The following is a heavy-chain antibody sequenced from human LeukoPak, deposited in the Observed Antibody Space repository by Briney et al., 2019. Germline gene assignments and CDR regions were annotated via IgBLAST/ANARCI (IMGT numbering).Heavy chain of an antibody. D-gene: IGHD4-17*01. V-gene: IGHV4-61*02. CDR3: ARGSRITVTNGYYYYMDV. J-gene: IGHJ6*03. Sequence: SQTLSLTCTVSGGFISTGTYYYSWIRQPAGKRLEWIGRIYTSGSINYNPSLKSRVTISVGMSKNQFSLKLNSVTAADTAVYFCARGSRITVTNGYYYYMDVWGKGTTVTVSS. CDR1: GGFISTGTYY. CDR2: IYTSGSI.